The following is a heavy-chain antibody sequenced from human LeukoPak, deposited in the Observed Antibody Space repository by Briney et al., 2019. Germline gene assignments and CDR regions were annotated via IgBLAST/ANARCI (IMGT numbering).Heavy chain of an antibody. Sequence: SETLSLTCTVSGGSISSYYWSWIRQPPGKGLEWIGYIYYSGSTNYNPSLKSRVTISVDTSKNQFSLKLSSVTAADTAVYYCARHARGIAAPVNWFDPWGQGTLVTVSS. D-gene: IGHD6-6*01. J-gene: IGHJ5*02. V-gene: IGHV4-59*08. CDR3: ARHARGIAAPVNWFDP. CDR1: GGSISSYY. CDR2: IYYSGST.